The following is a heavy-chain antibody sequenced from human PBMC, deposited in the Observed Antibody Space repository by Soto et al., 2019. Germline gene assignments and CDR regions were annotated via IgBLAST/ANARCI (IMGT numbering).Heavy chain of an antibody. J-gene: IGHJ4*02. Sequence: GWSLRLSCAASGFTFSSYAMSWVRQGPGKGLEWVSAISGSGGSTYYADSVKGLFTISRDNSKNTLYLQMNSLRAEDTAVYYCAKGPGALVGDSGYDLDYWGQGTLVTVSS. CDR2: ISGSGGST. CDR1: GFTFSSYA. V-gene: IGHV3-23*01. CDR3: AKGPGALVGDSGYDLDY. D-gene: IGHD5-12*01.